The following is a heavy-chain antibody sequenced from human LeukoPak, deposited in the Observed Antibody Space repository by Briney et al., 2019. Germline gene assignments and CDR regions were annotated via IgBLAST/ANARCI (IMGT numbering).Heavy chain of an antibody. J-gene: IGHJ3*02. CDR3: ARRGPVLNTISNALDI. Sequence: SETLSLTCHVSGGSITWSGDYGGWIRQPPGKGLEWIGSFSYSGNTFYNPSLRSRVTISADTSKNYFSLKLSSVTAADTAVYYCARRGPVLNTISNALDIWGQGTVVTVSS. D-gene: IGHD3-10*01. CDR2: FSYSGNT. V-gene: IGHV4-39*01. CDR1: GGSITWSGDY.